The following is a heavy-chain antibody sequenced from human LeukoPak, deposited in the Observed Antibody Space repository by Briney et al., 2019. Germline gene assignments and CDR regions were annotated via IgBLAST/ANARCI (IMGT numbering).Heavy chain of an antibody. V-gene: IGHV3-30*01. CDR3: ARTSIAARPWGHFDY. CDR1: GFTFSSYA. Sequence: GGSLRLSCAASGFTFSSYAMHWVRQAPGKGLEWVAVISYDGSNKYYADSVKGRFTISRDNSKNTLYLQMNSLRAEDTAVYYCARTSIAARPWGHFDYWGQGTLVTVSP. CDR2: ISYDGSNK. J-gene: IGHJ4*02. D-gene: IGHD6-6*01.